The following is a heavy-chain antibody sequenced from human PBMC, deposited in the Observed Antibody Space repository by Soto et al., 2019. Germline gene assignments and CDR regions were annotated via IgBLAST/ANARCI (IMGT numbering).Heavy chain of an antibody. CDR2: INPSGGST. V-gene: IGHV1-46*03. CDR1: GYTFTSYY. D-gene: IGHD5-18*01. CDR3: ARGGEIQLWSYYYYYGMDV. J-gene: IGHJ6*02. Sequence: QVQLVQSGAEVKKPGASVKVSCKASGYTFTSYYMHWVRRAPGQGLEWMGIINPSGGSTSYAQKFQGRVTMTRDTTTSTGYMGLSSLRSEDTAVYYCARGGEIQLWSYYYYYGMDVWGQGTTVTVSS.